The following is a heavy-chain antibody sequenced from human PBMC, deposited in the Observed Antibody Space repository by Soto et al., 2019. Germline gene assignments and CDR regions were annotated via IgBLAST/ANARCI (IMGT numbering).Heavy chain of an antibody. J-gene: IGHJ5*02. D-gene: IGHD1-7*01. Sequence: VPLVQSGAEVKKPGSSVRVSCETSGDTFTSHTVNWLRQAPGQGLEWMGGIIPVFGSPNYAEKFQGRLTINADTSTNTAYMELRRLKSEDTAVYFCARDITGTNNWFEPWGQGTLVTVSS. V-gene: IGHV1-69*06. CDR3: ARDITGTNNWFEP. CDR2: IIPVFGSP. CDR1: GDTFTSHT.